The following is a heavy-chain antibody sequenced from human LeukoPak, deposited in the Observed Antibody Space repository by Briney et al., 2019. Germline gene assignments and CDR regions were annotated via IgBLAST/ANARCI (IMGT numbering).Heavy chain of an antibody. J-gene: IGHJ4*02. Sequence: GGSLRLSCAASGFTFSSYSMNWVRQAPGKGLEWVSSISSSSSYIYYADSVKGRFTISRDNAKNSLYLQMNSLRAEDTAVYYCARAIDYGAAFLDYWGQGTLVTVSS. D-gene: IGHD4-17*01. V-gene: IGHV3-21*01. CDR1: GFTFSSYS. CDR2: ISSSSSYI. CDR3: ARAIDYGAAFLDY.